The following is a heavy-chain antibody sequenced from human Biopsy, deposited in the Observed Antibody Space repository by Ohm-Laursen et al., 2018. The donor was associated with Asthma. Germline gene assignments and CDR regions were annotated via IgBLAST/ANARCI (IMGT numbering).Heavy chain of an antibody. D-gene: IGHD3-9*01. V-gene: IGHV1-3*01. CDR3: ARTYYDFLTGQVKDVFGV. CDR2: FNPGNGNA. CDR1: GYSFATNA. Sequence: EASVKVSCKASGYSFATNAMHWVRQAPGQRPEWMGWFNPGNGNAKVSEKFQGRVSITRDTSATTAYLELRSLRSEDTATYYCARTYYDFLTGQVKDVFGVWGQGTMVTVSS. J-gene: IGHJ3*01.